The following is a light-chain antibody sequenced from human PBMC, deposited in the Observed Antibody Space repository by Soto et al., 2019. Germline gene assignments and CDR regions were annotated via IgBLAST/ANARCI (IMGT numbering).Light chain of an antibody. CDR2: GAS. J-gene: IGKJ4*01. CDR1: QSVSSN. CDR3: QQYHNWVT. V-gene: IGKV3D-15*01. Sequence: EIVMTQSPGTLSVSPGERATLSCGASQSVSSNLSWYQQKPGQAPRLLIYGASTRATGIPARFSGSGSGTEFTRTISSLQSEDFAFYYCQQYHNWVTFGGGTKVEIK.